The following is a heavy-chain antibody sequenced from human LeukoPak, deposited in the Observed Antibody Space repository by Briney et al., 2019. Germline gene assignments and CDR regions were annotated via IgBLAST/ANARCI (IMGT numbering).Heavy chain of an antibody. CDR3: TKNDVGDYGT. CDR1: GGSSSGYY. V-gene: IGHV4-34*01. D-gene: IGHD4-17*01. Sequence: SETLSLTCAVYGGSSSGYYWSWIRQPPGKGLEWIGEINHSGSTNYNPSLKSRVTISVDTSKNQFSLKLSSVTAADTAVYYCTKNDVGDYGTWGQGTLVIVSS. CDR2: INHSGST. J-gene: IGHJ5*02.